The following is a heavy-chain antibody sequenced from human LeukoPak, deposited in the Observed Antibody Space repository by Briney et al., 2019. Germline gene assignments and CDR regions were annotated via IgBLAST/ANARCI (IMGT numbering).Heavy chain of an antibody. CDR3: AKDPRPFWSGYYFLIGYFDY. V-gene: IGHV3-7*01. J-gene: IGHJ4*02. Sequence: GGSLRLSCAASGFTFSSYWMSWVRQAPGKGLEWVANIKQDGSEKYYVDSVKGRFTISRDNAKNTLYLQMNSLRAEDTAVYYCAKDPRPFWSGYYFLIGYFDYWGQGTLVTVSS. D-gene: IGHD3-3*01. CDR2: IKQDGSEK. CDR1: GFTFSSYW.